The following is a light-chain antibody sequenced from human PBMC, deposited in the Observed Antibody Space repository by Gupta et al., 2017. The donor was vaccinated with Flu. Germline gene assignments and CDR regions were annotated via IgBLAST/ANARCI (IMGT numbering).Light chain of an antibody. CDR1: QGIINN. V-gene: IGKV1-16*01. Sequence: DIQMTQSPSSLSASVGDRVTITCRASQGIINNLAWFQQKPGQAPKSLIHDASSLQSGVPARFSGSGSRTDFTLTISSLQPEDVATYYCQQENSYPPTFGQRTXLDIK. J-gene: IGKJ5*01. CDR2: DAS. CDR3: QQENSYPPT.